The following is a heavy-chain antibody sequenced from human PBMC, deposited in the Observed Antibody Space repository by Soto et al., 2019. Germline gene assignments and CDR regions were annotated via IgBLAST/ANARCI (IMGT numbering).Heavy chain of an antibody. J-gene: IGHJ6*02. CDR1: GYTFTSYA. D-gene: IGHD5-18*01. CDR3: ARSFVDTGYYYYGMDV. V-gene: IGHV1-3*01. CDR2: INAGNGNT. Sequence: QVQLVQSGAEVKKPGASVKVSCKASGYTFTSYAMHWVRQAPGQRLEWMGWINAGNGNTKYSQKFQGRVTITRDTSESTAYMELSSLRSEDTAVYYCARSFVDTGYYYYGMDVWGQGTTVTVSS.